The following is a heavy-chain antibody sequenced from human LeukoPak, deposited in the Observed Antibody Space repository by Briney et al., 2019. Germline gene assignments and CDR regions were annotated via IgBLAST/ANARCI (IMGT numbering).Heavy chain of an antibody. J-gene: IGHJ4*02. Sequence: ASVKVSCKVSGYTLTELSMHWVRQAPGQGLEWMGWINPNSGGTNYAQKFQGRVTMTRDTPISTAYMELSRLRSDDTAVYYCATYPLSVYCYSFPYWGQGTLVTVSS. CDR1: GYTLTELS. CDR3: ATYPLSVYCYSFPY. CDR2: INPNSGGT. V-gene: IGHV1-2*02. D-gene: IGHD3-22*01.